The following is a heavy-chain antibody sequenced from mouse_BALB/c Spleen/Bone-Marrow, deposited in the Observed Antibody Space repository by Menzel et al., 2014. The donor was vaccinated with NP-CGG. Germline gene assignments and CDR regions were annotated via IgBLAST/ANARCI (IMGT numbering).Heavy chain of an antibody. CDR2: VNPNIGGT. CDR3: ARGRWYY. J-gene: IGHJ2*01. V-gene: IGHV1-22*01. CDR1: GYTFTDYT. Sequence: QVQQSGPELVKPGASVKISCKTSGYTFTDYTLHWVKQSHGKSLEWIGGVNPNIGGTSYNQKFKGKASLTVNKSSTTAYMEFRSLTSEDSAVYYCARGRWYYWGQGTTLTVSS. D-gene: IGHD2-3*01.